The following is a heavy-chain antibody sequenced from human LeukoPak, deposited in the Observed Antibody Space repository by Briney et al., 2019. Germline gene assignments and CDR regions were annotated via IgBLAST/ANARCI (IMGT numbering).Heavy chain of an antibody. CDR3: VYDSSGDDAFDI. CDR2: ISSSGSSI. J-gene: IGHJ3*02. CDR1: GFTFSDYY. V-gene: IGHV3-11*01. D-gene: IGHD3-22*01. Sequence: GGSLRLSCAASGFTFSDYYMSWIRQAPGKGLEWVSYISSSGSSIYYADSVKGRFTISRDNAKNSLYLQMNSLRVEDTAVYYCVYDSSGDDAFDIWGQGTMVTVSS.